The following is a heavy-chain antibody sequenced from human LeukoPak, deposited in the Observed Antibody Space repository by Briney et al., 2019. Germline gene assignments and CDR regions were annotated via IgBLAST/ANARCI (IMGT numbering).Heavy chain of an antibody. D-gene: IGHD1-1*01. CDR1: GGTFSSYA. CDR2: IIPMFGTP. CDR3: ATNGLERRFFPY. V-gene: IGHV1-69*13. J-gene: IGHJ4*02. Sequence: SVKVSCKASGGTFSSYAINWVRQAPGQGLEWMGGIIPMFGTPNYAQRVQGRVTITADESTSTAYMELRSLRSEDTAVYYCATNGLERRFFPYWGQGTLVTVSS.